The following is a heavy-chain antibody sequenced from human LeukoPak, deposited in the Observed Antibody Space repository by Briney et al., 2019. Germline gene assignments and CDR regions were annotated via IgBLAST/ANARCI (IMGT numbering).Heavy chain of an antibody. CDR1: GFTFSSYS. CDR2: ISSSSSYI. D-gene: IGHD3-3*01. CDR3: ARDLEGRFLEWDY. Sequence: GRSLRLSCAASGFTFSSYSMNWVRQAPGKGLEWVSSISSSSSYIYYADSVKGRFTISRDNAKNSLYLQMNSLRAEDTAVYYCARDLEGRFLEWDYWGQGTLVTVSS. J-gene: IGHJ4*02. V-gene: IGHV3-21*01.